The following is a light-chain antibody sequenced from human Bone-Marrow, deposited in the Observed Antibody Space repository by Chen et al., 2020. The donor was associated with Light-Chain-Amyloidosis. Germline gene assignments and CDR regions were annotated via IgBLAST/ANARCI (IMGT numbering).Light chain of an antibody. CDR3: QQYGTSPLT. J-gene: IGKJ4*01. CDR2: GSS. V-gene: IGKV3-20*01. CDR1: QTISSNY. Sequence: EIVLTQSPGTLSLSPGEGANLSCRASQTISSNYLTWYPQKFGQAPGLLIYGSSSRATGIPDRFTGSGSGTDFTLTINRLEPEDFAMYYCQQYGTSPLTFRGGTKVEI.